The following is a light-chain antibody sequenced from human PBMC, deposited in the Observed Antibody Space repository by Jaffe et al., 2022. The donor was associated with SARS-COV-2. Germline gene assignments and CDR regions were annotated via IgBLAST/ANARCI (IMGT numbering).Light chain of an antibody. V-gene: IGKV3-20*01. J-gene: IGKJ2*01. CDR3: QQYGSSPYT. CDR2: GAS. Sequence: EIVLTQSPGILSLSPGERATLLCRASQSVASTYFAWYQQKPGQAPRLLIYGASSRATGTPDRFSGSGSGTDFTLTISRLEPEDFAVYYCQQYGSSPYTFGQGTILEIK. CDR1: QSVASTY.